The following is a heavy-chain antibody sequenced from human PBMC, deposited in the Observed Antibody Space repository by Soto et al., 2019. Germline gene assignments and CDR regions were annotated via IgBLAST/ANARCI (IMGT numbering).Heavy chain of an antibody. CDR2: IWYDGSNA. Sequence: GGSLSLSCATYGFIFSNFGMHWVRQAQGKGLEWVAVIWYDGSNAVSADSVKGRLTISRDNSKNTLYPQMSGLRSEDTAVYYWARDPRTARPSAMDVWGQGTTVTVSS. J-gene: IGHJ6*02. CDR1: GFIFSNFG. CDR3: ARDPRTARPSAMDV. V-gene: IGHV3-33*08. D-gene: IGHD6-6*01.